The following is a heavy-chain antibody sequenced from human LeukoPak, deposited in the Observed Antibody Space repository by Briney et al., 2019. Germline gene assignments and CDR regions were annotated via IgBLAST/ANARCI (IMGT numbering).Heavy chain of an antibody. J-gene: IGHJ3*02. CDR3: ARDNGYVDLNAFDI. V-gene: IGHV3-21*01. D-gene: IGHD5-12*01. Sequence: GGSLRLSCAASGFTFSSYSMNWVRQAPGKGLEWVSSISGSSSYIYYADSVKGRFTISRDNAKNSLYLQMNSLRAEDTAVYYCARDNGYVDLNAFDIWGQGTMVTVSS. CDR1: GFTFSSYS. CDR2: ISGSSSYI.